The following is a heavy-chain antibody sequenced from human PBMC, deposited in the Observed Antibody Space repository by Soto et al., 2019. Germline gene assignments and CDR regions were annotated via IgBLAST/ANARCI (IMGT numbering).Heavy chain of an antibody. Sequence: GGSLRLSCTASGFTFGDYAMSWFRQAPGKGLEWVGFIRSKAYGGTTEYAASVKGRFTISRDDSKSIAYLQMNSLKTEDTAVYYCTSTFKLRYFDWLFYAFDIWGQGTMVT. D-gene: IGHD3-9*01. V-gene: IGHV3-49*03. CDR2: IRSKAYGGTT. J-gene: IGHJ3*02. CDR3: TSTFKLRYFDWLFYAFDI. CDR1: GFTFGDYA.